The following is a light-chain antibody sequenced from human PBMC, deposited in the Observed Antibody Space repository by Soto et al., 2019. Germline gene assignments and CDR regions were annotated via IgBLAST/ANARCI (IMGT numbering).Light chain of an antibody. CDR2: GVR. J-gene: IGLJ1*01. Sequence: QSVLTQPASVSGSPGQTITISYAGTMRGVGAYNLVSWYRHRPGIPAELIICGVRSRPSCISNRLAGFKSGNMAYLPISGLQVEYEAEYFCSSVTTTSTNVFGTGNRVAVL. CDR1: MRGVGAYNL. CDR3: SSVTTTSTNV. V-gene: IGLV2-14*01.